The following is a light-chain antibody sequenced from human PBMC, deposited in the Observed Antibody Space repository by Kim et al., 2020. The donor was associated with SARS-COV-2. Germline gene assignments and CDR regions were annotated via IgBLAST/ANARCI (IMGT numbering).Light chain of an antibody. Sequence: DIVMTQSPDSLAVPLGERATINCKSSQNIFYSPFNNDYIAWYQKKPGQPPRLLIHWASNRASGVPDRFSGSGSGTDFTLTISSLQAEDVAVYYCLHYYSPPWTFGQGTKVDIK. CDR3: LHYYSPPWT. V-gene: IGKV4-1*01. CDR2: WAS. J-gene: IGKJ1*01. CDR1: QNIFYSPFNNDY.